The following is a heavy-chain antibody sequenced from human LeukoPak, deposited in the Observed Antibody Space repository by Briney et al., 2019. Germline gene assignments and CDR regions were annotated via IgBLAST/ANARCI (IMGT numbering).Heavy chain of an antibody. CDR1: GFTFSSYA. CDR2: ISYDGSNK. V-gene: IGHV3-30*14. J-gene: IGHJ4*02. Sequence: PGGSLRLSCAASGFTFSSYAMHWVRQAPGKGLEWVAVISYDGSNKYYADSVKGRFTISRDNSKNTLYLQMNSLRAEDTAVYYCVAGDGGWYAPSFDYWGQGTLVTVSS. D-gene: IGHD6-19*01. CDR3: VAGDGGWYAPSFDY.